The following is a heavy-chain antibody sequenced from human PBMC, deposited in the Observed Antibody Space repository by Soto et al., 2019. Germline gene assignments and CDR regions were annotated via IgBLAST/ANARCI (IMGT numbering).Heavy chain of an antibody. D-gene: IGHD7-27*01. CDR3: ETVATGGGDWFAP. V-gene: IGHV3-74*01. J-gene: IGHJ5*02. Sequence: EVQLVESGGGLVQPGGSLRLSCAASGFTFTNYWMHWVRQVPGKGLVWVSRINSDGTRTTYADSVRGRFTISRDNAKNTCYLKMNSRGAEDRAVYYCETVATGGGDWFAPGGRGTLVPVPP. CDR2: INSDGTRT. CDR1: GFTFTNYW.